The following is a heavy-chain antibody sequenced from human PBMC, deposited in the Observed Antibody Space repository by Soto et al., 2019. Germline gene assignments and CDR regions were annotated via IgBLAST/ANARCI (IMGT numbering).Heavy chain of an antibody. CDR2: INGGGETT. J-gene: IGHJ4*02. Sequence: EVQMLESGGDLVQPWGSLRLSCAASGLTFIAYAMTWFRQAPGMGLEWFASINGGGETTFYTDSVKGRFTISRDNSRNTVSLQMNDLGLEDTAVYYCAKYDLSLVRGILDHWVQGTLGIVSP. CDR1: GLTFIAYA. CDR3: AKYDLSLVRGILDH. D-gene: IGHD3-10*01. V-gene: IGHV3-23*01.